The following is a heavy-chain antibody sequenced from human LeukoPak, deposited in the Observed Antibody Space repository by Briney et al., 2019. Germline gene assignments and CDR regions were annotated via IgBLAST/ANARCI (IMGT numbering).Heavy chain of an antibody. J-gene: IGHJ4*02. CDR3: ASDKQPSGYDSVSGWYFGY. CDR2: MRYYGSNK. V-gene: IGHV3-30*02. D-gene: IGHD5-12*01. Sequence: GGSLRLSCAASGFTFSSGVTFSTYGMYWVRQAPGKGLEWVAFMRYYGSNKYYADSVKGRFTISGDNSKNTLYLQMNSLRAEDTAVYYCASDKQPSGYDSVSGWYFGYWGQGTLVTVSS. CDR1: GFTFSSGVTFSTYG.